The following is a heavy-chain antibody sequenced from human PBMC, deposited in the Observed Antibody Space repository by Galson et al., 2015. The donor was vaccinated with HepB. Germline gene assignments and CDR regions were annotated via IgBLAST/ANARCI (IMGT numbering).Heavy chain of an antibody. D-gene: IGHD2-2*01. Sequence: SVKVSCKASGYTFSSYGISWVRQAPGQGLEWMGWIDAYNGNTNYAQKFQGRVTMTTDSSTSTAYMELRSLRSDDTAVFYCARAPLPYCSSTSCYALDIWGQGTMVTVSS. V-gene: IGHV1-18*04. CDR3: ARAPLPYCSSTSCYALDI. CDR2: IDAYNGNT. J-gene: IGHJ3*02. CDR1: GYTFSSYG.